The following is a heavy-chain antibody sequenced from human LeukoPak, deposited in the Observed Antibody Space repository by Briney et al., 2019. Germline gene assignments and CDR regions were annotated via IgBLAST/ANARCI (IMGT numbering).Heavy chain of an antibody. CDR1: GYTFTSYG. V-gene: IGHV1-18*01. J-gene: IGHJ4*02. CDR3: ARASIMIAFGGVIVGLYYFDY. Sequence: ASVKVSCKASGYTFTSYGISWVRQAPGQGLEWMGWISAYNGNTNYAQKLQGRVTMTTDTSTSTAYMELRSPRSDDTAVYYCARASIMIAFGGVIVGLYYFDYWGQGTLVTVSS. CDR2: ISAYNGNT. D-gene: IGHD3-16*02.